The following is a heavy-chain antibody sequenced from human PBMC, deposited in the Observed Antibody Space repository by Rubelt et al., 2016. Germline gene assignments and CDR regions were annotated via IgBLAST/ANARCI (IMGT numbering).Heavy chain of an antibody. CDR1: GGSISGYY. Sequence: QVQLQESGPGLVEPSETLSLTCTVSGGSISGYYWSWIRQPPGKGLEWIGSIYYSGSANYNPSLKRRVTISVDTSNNLFSRKLGSVTSAETAVYYCARDPRSGWYGYYFDYWGQGTLLTVSS. CDR3: ARDPRSGWYGYYFDY. CDR2: IYYSGSA. V-gene: IGHV4-59*01. J-gene: IGHJ4*02. D-gene: IGHD6-19*01.